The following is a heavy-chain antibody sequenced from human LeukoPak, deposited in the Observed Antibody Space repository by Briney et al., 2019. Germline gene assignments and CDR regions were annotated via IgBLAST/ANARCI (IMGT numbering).Heavy chain of an antibody. V-gene: IGHV3-72*01. CDR1: EFIFSDYI. J-gene: IGHJ3*02. D-gene: IGHD4-23*01. CDR3: SRDGGEGGNSAFDI. Sequence: GGSLRLSCAASEFIFSDYIMDWVRQAPGKGLEWVGRIRTRINSSTTEYAASVKGRFTISRDDSKNSMYLHMNSLKTEDTAVYHCSRDGGEGGNSAFDIWGQGTMVTVSS. CDR2: IRTRINSSTT.